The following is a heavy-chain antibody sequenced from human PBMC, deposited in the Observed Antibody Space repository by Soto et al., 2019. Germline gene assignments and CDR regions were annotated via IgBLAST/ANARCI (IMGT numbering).Heavy chain of an antibody. Sequence: GGSMILSYAASGFTISNYAMSWVRQAPGKGLEWVSGVGGSGDSTYYADSVKGRFTISRDNSKDTLYLQMNSLRAEDTAVYYCAKSPLGYCSGGSCYPPHYFDYWGQGTLVTVSS. J-gene: IGHJ4*02. V-gene: IGHV3-23*01. CDR3: AKSPLGYCSGGSCYPPHYFDY. CDR2: VGGSGDST. D-gene: IGHD2-15*01. CDR1: GFTISNYA.